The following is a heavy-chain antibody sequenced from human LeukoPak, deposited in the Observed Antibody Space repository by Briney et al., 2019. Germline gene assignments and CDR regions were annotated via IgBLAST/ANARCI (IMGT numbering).Heavy chain of an antibody. Sequence: PSETLSLTRTVSGGSISSYHRSWIRQPPGKGLEWIGYIYYSGSTNYNPSLKSRVTISVDTSKNQFSLKLSSVTAADTAVYYCARGTVTTEYLQPWGQGTLVTVSS. V-gene: IGHV4-59*01. J-gene: IGHJ1*01. D-gene: IGHD4-17*01. CDR2: IYYSGST. CDR1: GGSISSYH. CDR3: ARGTVTTEYLQP.